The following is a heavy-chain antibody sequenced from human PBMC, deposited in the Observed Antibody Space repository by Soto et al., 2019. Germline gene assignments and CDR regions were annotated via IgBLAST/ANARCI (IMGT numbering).Heavy chain of an antibody. CDR3: AARSNYYDSSAWGAFDI. V-gene: IGHV1-58*01. CDR2: IVVGSGNT. CDR1: GFTFTSSA. D-gene: IGHD3-22*01. Sequence: SVKVSCKASGFTFTSSAVQWVRQARGQRLEWIGWIVVGSGNTNYAQKFQERVTITRDMSTSTAYMELSSLRSEDTAVYYCAARSNYYDSSAWGAFDIWGQETMVTVSS. J-gene: IGHJ3*02.